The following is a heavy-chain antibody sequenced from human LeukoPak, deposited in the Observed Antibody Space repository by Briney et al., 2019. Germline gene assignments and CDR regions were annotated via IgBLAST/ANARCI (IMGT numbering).Heavy chain of an antibody. CDR2: FDPEDGET. J-gene: IGHJ5*02. CDR3: ATTTGAEYCSGGSYYSGSWFDP. Sequence: ASVKVSCKVSGYTLTELSIHWVRQAPGKGLEWMGGFDPEDGETIYAQKFQGRVTMTEDTSTDTAYMELSSLRSEDTTVYYCATTTGAEYCSGGSYYSGSWFDPWGQGTLVTVSS. CDR1: GYTLTELS. V-gene: IGHV1-24*01. D-gene: IGHD2-15*01.